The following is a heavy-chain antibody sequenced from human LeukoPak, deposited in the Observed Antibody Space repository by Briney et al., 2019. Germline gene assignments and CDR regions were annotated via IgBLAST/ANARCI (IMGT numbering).Heavy chain of an antibody. CDR2: IYYSGST. D-gene: IGHD4-11*01. Sequence: SQTLSLTCTVSGGSISSGGYYWSWIRQHPGEGLEWIGYIYYSGSTYYNPSLKSRVTISVDTSKNQFSLKLSSVTAADTAVYYCARDRRVTTDDNWFDPWGQGTLVTVSS. V-gene: IGHV4-31*03. J-gene: IGHJ5*02. CDR3: ARDRRVTTDDNWFDP. CDR1: GGSISSGGYY.